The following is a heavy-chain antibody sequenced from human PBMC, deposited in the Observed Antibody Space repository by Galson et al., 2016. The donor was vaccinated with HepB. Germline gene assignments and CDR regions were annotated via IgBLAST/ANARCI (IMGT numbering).Heavy chain of an antibody. J-gene: IGHJ4*02. CDR1: GYSFTNYW. Sequence: QSGAEVKKPGESLKISCKGSGYSFTNYWIAWVRQMPGKGLEWMGIIYPGDSDITYSPSFQGQVTISADKSIGTAYLQWSSLKASDTAMYYCARPRYNWNDWYYCDFWGQGTLVTVSS. CDR3: ARPRYNWNDWYYCDF. CDR2: IYPGDSDI. D-gene: IGHD1-1*01. V-gene: IGHV5-51*01.